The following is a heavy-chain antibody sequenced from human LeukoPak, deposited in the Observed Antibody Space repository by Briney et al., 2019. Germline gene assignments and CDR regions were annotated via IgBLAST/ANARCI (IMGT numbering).Heavy chain of an antibody. CDR1: GFTFSSYA. D-gene: IGHD6-19*01. V-gene: IGHV3-23*01. J-gene: IGHJ4*02. CDR3: AKTTTGYGSGRFPGWPVDY. Sequence: GGSLRLSCAVSGFTFSSYAMYWVRQAPGKGLEWVSGIFGSGGSTHYADSVKGRFTISRDNSKNTVYLQLNSLRAEDTAVYYCAKTTTGYGSGRFPGWPVDYWGQGTLVTVSS. CDR2: IFGSGGST.